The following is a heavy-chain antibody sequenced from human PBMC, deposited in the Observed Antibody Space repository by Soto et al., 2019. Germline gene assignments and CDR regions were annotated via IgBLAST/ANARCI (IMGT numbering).Heavy chain of an antibody. CDR1: GGSFSGYY. Sequence: SETLSLTCAVYGGSFSGYYWSWIRQPPGKGLEWIGEINHSGSTNYNPSLKSRVTISVDTSKNQFSLKLSSVTAADTAVYYCARGVAAAGYYYYYYMDVWGKGTTVTVSS. D-gene: IGHD6-13*01. CDR3: ARGVAAAGYYYYYYMDV. V-gene: IGHV4-34*01. J-gene: IGHJ6*03. CDR2: INHSGST.